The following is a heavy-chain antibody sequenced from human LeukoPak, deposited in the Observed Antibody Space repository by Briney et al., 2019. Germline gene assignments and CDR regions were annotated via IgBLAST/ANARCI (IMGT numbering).Heavy chain of an antibody. Sequence: PGGSLRLSCAASGFSFGHYSMTWVRQAPGKGLEWVSLISSGGTTYYADSVKGRFTISRDNSKNTLFLQMNSLIAEDTAVYNCARDSTHYGSGFRWDYYGYWGQGTLVTVSS. CDR2: ISSGGTT. V-gene: IGHV3-66*01. J-gene: IGHJ4*02. CDR3: ARDSTHYGSGFRWDYYGY. D-gene: IGHD3-10*01. CDR1: GFSFGHYS.